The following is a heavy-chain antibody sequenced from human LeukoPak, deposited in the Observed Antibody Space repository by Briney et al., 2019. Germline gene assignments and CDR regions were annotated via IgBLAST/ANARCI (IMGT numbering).Heavy chain of an antibody. CDR1: GFTFGDYT. D-gene: IGHD6-19*01. V-gene: IGHV3-49*04. J-gene: IGHJ5*02. CDR2: IRNKVYGGTA. Sequence: GGSLRLSCIGSGFTFGDYTINWVRQAPGKGLEWVGFIRNKVYGGTAGYDASVKGRFIISRDDSKSIAYLQMNSLKTEDTGIYYCSRSLTTGWYGWLNPWGQGTLVTVSS. CDR3: SRSLTTGWYGWLNP.